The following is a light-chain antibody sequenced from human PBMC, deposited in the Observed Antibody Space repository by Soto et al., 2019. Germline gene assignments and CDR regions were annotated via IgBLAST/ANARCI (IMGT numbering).Light chain of an antibody. V-gene: IGKV3-15*01. J-gene: IGKJ2*01. CDR1: QSVGSY. Sequence: EIVMTQSLATLSLSLGDRATLSCRASQSVGSYLDWYQQKPGQAPRLLIYGASTRATGIPARFSGSGSETDFPVTISSLHSEDVAVYYCQQYDSWLPPYTVGQGTKLEI. CDR3: QQYDSWLPPYT. CDR2: GAS.